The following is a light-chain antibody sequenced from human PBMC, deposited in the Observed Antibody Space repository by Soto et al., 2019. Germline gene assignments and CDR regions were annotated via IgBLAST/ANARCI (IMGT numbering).Light chain of an antibody. CDR1: QSVSSGH. CDR2: GAS. V-gene: IGKV3-20*01. J-gene: IGKJ1*01. CDR3: QQYGHSLWT. Sequence: DIVLTQSPGTLSLSPGEIASLSCRASQSVSSGHLAWYQQKPGQAPRLLIYGASSRATGIPDRFSGSGSGTDITLTISRLEPEDYAVYYCQQYGHSLWTFGQGTKVDIK.